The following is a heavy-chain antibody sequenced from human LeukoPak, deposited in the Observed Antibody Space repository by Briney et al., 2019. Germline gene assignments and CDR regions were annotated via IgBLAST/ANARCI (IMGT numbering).Heavy chain of an antibody. D-gene: IGHD1-26*01. CDR3: AKAAGDYYAEKFDY. J-gene: IGHJ4*02. V-gene: IGHV3-7*03. CDR1: GFTFSSYW. Sequence: PGGSLRLSCAASGFTFSSYWMSWVRQAPGKGLEWVANIKQDGSEKYYVDSVKGRFTISRDNSKNTLYLQMNSLRAEDTAVYYCAKAAGDYYAEKFDYWGQGTLVTVSS. CDR2: IKQDGSEK.